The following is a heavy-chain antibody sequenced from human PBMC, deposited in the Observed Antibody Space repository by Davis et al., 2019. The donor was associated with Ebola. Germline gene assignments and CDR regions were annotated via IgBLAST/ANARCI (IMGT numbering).Heavy chain of an antibody. CDR3: AKDVEAVTYAYGMVPDY. Sequence: GESLKISCAASGFIFSGYWMRWVRQAPGKGLEWVSVISVSDRTYYAAPVKGRFTVSRDNSQNILYLQMNSLSPEDTAVYYCAKDVEAVTYAYGMVPDYWGQGTLVTVS. J-gene: IGHJ4*02. V-gene: IGHV3-23*01. CDR2: ISVSDRT. D-gene: IGHD4-17*01. CDR1: GFIFSGYW.